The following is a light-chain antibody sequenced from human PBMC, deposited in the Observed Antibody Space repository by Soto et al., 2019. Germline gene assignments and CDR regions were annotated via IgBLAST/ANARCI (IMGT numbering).Light chain of an antibody. J-gene: IGKJ1*01. V-gene: IGKV3-20*01. Sequence: EIVSTQSPATLSLSPGERATLSCRASQSVSSSYLAWYQQKPGQAPRLLIYDASNRATGIPDRFSGSGSGTDFTLTISRLEPEDSAVYYCQQYSYSPPWTFGQGTKVDIK. CDR1: QSVSSSY. CDR2: DAS. CDR3: QQYSYSPPWT.